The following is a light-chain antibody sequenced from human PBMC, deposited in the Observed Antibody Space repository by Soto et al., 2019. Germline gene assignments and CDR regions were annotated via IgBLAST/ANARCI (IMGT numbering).Light chain of an antibody. V-gene: IGKV3-20*01. Sequence: VTQSPDTLTLSPGERATLSGRASQSIRIERLAWYQQKPGQAPRLVIFDASNRASGMPERFSGSGSGTDFTLTIARLEPEDFAVYYCQEYDGAPITFGLGTRLEIK. J-gene: IGKJ5*01. CDR2: DAS. CDR1: QSIRIER. CDR3: QEYDGAPIT.